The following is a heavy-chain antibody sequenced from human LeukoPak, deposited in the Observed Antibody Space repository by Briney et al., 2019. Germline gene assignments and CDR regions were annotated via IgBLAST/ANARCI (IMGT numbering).Heavy chain of an antibody. CDR2: ISSSSSYI. J-gene: IGHJ4*02. CDR3: ARDTITGASVDY. CDR1: GFTFSSYS. V-gene: IGHV3-21*01. D-gene: IGHD1-20*01. Sequence: GGSLRLSCAASGFTFSSYSMNWVRQAPGKGLEWVSSISSSSSYIYYADSVKGRFTISRDNAKNSLYLQMNSLRAEDTAVYYCARDTITGASVDYWGQGTLATVSS.